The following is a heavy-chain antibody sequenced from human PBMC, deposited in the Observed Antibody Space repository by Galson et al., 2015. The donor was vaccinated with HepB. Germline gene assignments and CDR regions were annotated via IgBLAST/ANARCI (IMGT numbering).Heavy chain of an antibody. Sequence: SVKVSCKASGYTFGDYFLHWIRQAPGQGLEWMGWINPNSGGAHYAQKFQGRVTMARDTSISTVFMELRSLKIDDTAIYYCARSYFTHAGRWFDPWGQGTLVTVSS. D-gene: IGHD3-10*01. V-gene: IGHV1-2*02. CDR3: ARSYFTHAGRWFDP. CDR1: GYTFGDYF. J-gene: IGHJ5*02. CDR2: INPNSGGA.